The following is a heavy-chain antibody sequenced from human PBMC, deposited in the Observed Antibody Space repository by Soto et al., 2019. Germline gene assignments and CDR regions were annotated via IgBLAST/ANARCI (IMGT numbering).Heavy chain of an antibody. CDR2: RYYSEST. CDR1: GGSITTGGYY. D-gene: IGHD2-15*01. CDR3: ARTKCSGGSCYSWSLDY. Sequence: TLSVSCPVSGGSITTGGYYWSWIRQLPGKGLEWIGHRYYSESTYYNPSLKSRVSISLDTSKNQFSLKLSFVTAADTAMYYCARTKCSGGSCYSWSLDYWGQGTQVTVSS. J-gene: IGHJ4*02. V-gene: IGHV4-31*03.